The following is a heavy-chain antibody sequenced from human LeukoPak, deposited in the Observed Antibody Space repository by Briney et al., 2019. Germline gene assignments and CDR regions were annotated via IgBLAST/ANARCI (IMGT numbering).Heavy chain of an antibody. CDR3: ALAAGDY. D-gene: IGHD6-25*01. Sequence: GESLRISCQGSGYIFTSSWISGLRQMPGKGLEGMGRIDPSDSYTNYSPSFQGHVTISADKSISTAYLQWSSLKASDTAMYYCALAAGDYWGQGTLVTVSS. CDR2: IDPSDSYT. CDR1: GYIFTSSW. J-gene: IGHJ4*02. V-gene: IGHV5-10-1*01.